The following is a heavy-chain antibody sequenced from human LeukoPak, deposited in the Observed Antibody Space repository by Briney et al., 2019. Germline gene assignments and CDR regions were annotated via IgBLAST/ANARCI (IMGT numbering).Heavy chain of an antibody. CDR1: GVSISSSHHY. CDR3: ASKMGSGNYFDY. Sequence: SETLSLTCTVSGVSISSSHHYWGWIRQPPGKGLEWIGSIYYSGSTYYNPSLKSRLTISADTSKNQFSLKLSSLTAADTAVYYCASKMGSGNYFDYWGQGTLVTVSS. D-gene: IGHD3-10*01. V-gene: IGHV4-39*01. CDR2: IYYSGST. J-gene: IGHJ4*02.